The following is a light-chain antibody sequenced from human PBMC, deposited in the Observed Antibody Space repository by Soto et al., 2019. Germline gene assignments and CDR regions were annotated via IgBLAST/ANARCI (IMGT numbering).Light chain of an antibody. Sequence: QSVLTQPPSASGSPGQSVTISCTGTSNDVGDYDYVSWYQQHPGKAPKLIIYEVIKRPSGVPDRFSGSKSGNTASLTVSGLQPEDEADYYCSSYAGNNPVVFGTGTKVTVL. CDR3: SSYAGNNPVV. CDR2: EVI. J-gene: IGLJ1*01. CDR1: SNDVGDYDY. V-gene: IGLV2-8*01.